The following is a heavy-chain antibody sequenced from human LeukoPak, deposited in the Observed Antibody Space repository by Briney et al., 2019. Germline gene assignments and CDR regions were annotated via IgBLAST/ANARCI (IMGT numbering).Heavy chain of an antibody. D-gene: IGHD3-3*01. CDR2: IYYSGST. CDR1: GGSISSSSYY. CDR3: ARHPPPYDFWSGYDFDY. J-gene: IGHJ4*02. V-gene: IGHV4-39*01. Sequence: SETLSLTCTVSGGSISSSSYYWGWIRQPPGKGLEWIGSIYYSGSTYYNPSLKSRVTISVDTSKNQFSLKLSSVTAADTAVYYCARHPPPYDFWSGYDFDYWGQGTLVTVSS.